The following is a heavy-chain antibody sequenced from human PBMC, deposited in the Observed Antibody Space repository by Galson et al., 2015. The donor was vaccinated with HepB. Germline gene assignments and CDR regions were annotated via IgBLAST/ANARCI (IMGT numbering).Heavy chain of an antibody. CDR2: INPNSGGT. CDR3: ARSAGQLAPYYFDY. D-gene: IGHD6-6*01. V-gene: IGHV1-2*04. J-gene: IGHJ4*02. Sequence: SVKVSCKASGYTFTGYYMHWVRQAPGQGLEWMGWINPNSGGTNYAQKFQGWVTMTRDTSISTAYMELSRLRSDDTAVYYCARSAGQLAPYYFDYWGQGTLVTVSS. CDR1: GYTFTGYY.